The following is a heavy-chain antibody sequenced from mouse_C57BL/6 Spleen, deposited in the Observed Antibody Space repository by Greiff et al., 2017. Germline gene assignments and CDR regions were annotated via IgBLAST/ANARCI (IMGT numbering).Heavy chain of an antibody. CDR2: IWTGGGT. CDR1: GFSLTSYA. V-gene: IGHV2-9-1*01. CDR3: ARNYYYGSSYGYFDV. D-gene: IGHD1-1*01. Sequence: VQRVESGPGLVAPSQSLSITCTVSGFSLTSYAISWVRQPPGKGLEWLGVIWTGGGTNYNSALKSRLSISKDNSKSQVFLKMNSLQTDDTARYYCARNYYYGSSYGYFDVWGTGTTVTVSS. J-gene: IGHJ1*03.